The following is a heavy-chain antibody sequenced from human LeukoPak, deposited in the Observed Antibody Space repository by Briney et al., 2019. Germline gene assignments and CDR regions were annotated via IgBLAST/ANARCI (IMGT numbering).Heavy chain of an antibody. V-gene: IGHV1-18*01. Sequence: ASVKVSCKASGYTFTSYGISWVRQAPGQGLEWMGWISAYNGNTNYAQKLQGRVTMTTDTSTSTAYMELRSLRSDDTAVYYCARDRWFGELLSHYYYGMDVWGQGTTVTVS. CDR2: ISAYNGNT. J-gene: IGHJ6*02. D-gene: IGHD3-10*01. CDR3: ARDRWFGELLSHYYYGMDV. CDR1: GYTFTSYG.